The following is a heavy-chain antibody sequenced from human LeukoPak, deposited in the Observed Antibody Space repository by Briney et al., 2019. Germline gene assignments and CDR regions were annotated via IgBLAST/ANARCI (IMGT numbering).Heavy chain of an antibody. CDR2: IRGSSDTI. Sequence: GGSLRLSCAASGFTFSTYSMNWVRQAPGKGLEWVSYIRGSSDTIYYADSVKGRFTISRDNAKNSLYLQMNSLRADDTAVYYCARGSGYGEFDYWGREPWSPSPQ. CDR1: GFTFSTYS. J-gene: IGHJ4*02. V-gene: IGHV3-48*01. D-gene: IGHD5-12*01. CDR3: ARGSGYGEFDY.